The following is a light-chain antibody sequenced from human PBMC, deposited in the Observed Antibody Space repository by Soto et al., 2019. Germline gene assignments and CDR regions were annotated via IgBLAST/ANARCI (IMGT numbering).Light chain of an antibody. Sequence: QSVLTQPASVSGSPGQSITISCTGTSSDVGGYNYVSWYQQHPGKAPKLMIYDVSNRPSGVSNRFSGSKSGNTASLTISGLQAEDEADYYCNSWTSSRTYVFGTGTKVTVL. CDR1: SSDVGGYNY. J-gene: IGLJ1*01. CDR2: DVS. CDR3: NSWTSSRTYV. V-gene: IGLV2-14*01.